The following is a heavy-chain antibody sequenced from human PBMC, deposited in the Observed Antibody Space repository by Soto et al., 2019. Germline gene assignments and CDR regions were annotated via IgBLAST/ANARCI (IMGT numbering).Heavy chain of an antibody. D-gene: IGHD2-2*01. V-gene: IGHV5-51*03. CDR3: ARAAVDVVVPAAVSSYYYMDV. Sequence: EVQLVQSGAEVKKPGESLKISCKGSGYSFTSYWIGWVRQMPGKGLEWMGIIYPGDSDTRYSPSFQGQVTISADKSISTAYLQWSSLKASDTAMYYCARAAVDVVVPAAVSSYYYMDVWGKGTTVTVSS. CDR1: GYSFTSYW. J-gene: IGHJ6*03. CDR2: IYPGDSDT.